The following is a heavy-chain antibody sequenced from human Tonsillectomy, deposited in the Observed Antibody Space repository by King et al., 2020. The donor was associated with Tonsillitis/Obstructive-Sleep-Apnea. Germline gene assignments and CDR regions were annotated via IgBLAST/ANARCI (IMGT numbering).Heavy chain of an antibody. CDR1: GYSFTRHW. CDR2: IYPGDSDT. D-gene: IGHD3-16*01. CDR3: ARHFVTSAYIPPSPDY. J-gene: IGHJ4*02. Sequence: VQLVQSGAEVKKPGESLKISCKGSGYSFTRHWIGWVRQMPGKGLEWMGVIYPGDSDTRYSPSFQGQVTISADKSISTAYLQWRSLKASDTAMYYCARHFVTSAYIPPSPDYWGQGTLVTVSS. V-gene: IGHV5-51*01.